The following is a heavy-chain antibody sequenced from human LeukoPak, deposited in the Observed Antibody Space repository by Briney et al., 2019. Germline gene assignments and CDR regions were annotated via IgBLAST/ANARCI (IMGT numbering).Heavy chain of an antibody. CDR2: IKQDGSEK. CDR3: ATVSWDYGDFEY. Sequence: PGGSLRLFCAASGFTFSTYWMSWVRQAPGKGLEWVADIKQDGSEKYYVDSVKGRFTISRDNAKNSLYLQMNSLRAEDTAVYYCATVSWDYGDFEYWGQGTLVTVSS. V-gene: IGHV3-7*01. J-gene: IGHJ4*02. D-gene: IGHD4-17*01. CDR1: GFTFSTYW.